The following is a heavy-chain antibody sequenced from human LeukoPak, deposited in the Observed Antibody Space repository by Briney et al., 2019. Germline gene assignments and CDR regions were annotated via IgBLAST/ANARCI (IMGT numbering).Heavy chain of an antibody. CDR3: ARVSMRSSSWYVIRYFDY. V-gene: IGHV4-38-2*02. D-gene: IGHD6-13*01. Sequence: NPSETLSLTCTVSGYSISSGYYWGWIRQPPGKGLEWIGSIYHSGSTYYNPSLKSRVTISVDTSKNQFSLKLSSVTAADTAVYYCARVSMRSSSWYVIRYFDYWGQGTLVTVSS. J-gene: IGHJ4*02. CDR2: IYHSGST. CDR1: GYSISSGYY.